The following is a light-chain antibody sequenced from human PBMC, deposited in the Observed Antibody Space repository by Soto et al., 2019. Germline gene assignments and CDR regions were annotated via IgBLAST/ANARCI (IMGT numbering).Light chain of an antibody. J-gene: IGLJ3*02. CDR3: SSYVTSGTLV. CDR1: SSDIGGSDY. Sequence: QSVLTQAASVSGSPGQSITISCTGTSSDIGGSDYVSWYQKHPGKAPKVIIYEVSDRPSGVSDRFSGSKSGNTASLTISGLQAEAEADYYCSSYVTSGTLVFGGGTKLTVL. V-gene: IGLV2-14*01. CDR2: EVS.